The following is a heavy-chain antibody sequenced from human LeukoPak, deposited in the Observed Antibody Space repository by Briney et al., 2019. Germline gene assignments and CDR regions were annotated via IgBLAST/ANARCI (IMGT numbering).Heavy chain of an antibody. D-gene: IGHD3-3*01. CDR3: AREYYDFWSGYPSY. CDR2: LYNAGST. Sequence: GGSLRLSCVASGFIVSNNYMSWVRQAPGKGLEWVSVLYNAGSTYYAESVKGRFTISRDNSKNTLYLQMNSLRAEDTAVYYCAREYYDFWSGYPSYWGQGTLVTVSS. J-gene: IGHJ4*02. CDR1: GFIVSNNY. V-gene: IGHV3-53*01.